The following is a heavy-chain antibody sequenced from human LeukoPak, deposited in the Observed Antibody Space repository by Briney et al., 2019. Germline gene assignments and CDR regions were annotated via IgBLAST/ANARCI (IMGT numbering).Heavy chain of an antibody. Sequence: PGGTLRLSCVGSGFTFGEYGMHWVRQVPGKGLEWVSHITWDGGSTYYAGSVKGRFTISRDNSKNSLYLQMNSLRAEDTAVYFCARDLPGYNDYGQGVFDFWGQGILVTVSS. CDR1: GFTFGEYG. J-gene: IGHJ4*02. D-gene: IGHD5-12*01. CDR3: ARDLPGYNDYGQGVFDF. V-gene: IGHV3-43D*03. CDR2: ITWDGGST.